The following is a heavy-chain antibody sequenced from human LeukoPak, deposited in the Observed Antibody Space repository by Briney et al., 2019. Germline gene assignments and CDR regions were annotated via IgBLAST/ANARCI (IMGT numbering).Heavy chain of an antibody. D-gene: IGHD3-3*01. CDR2: IYYSGST. CDR1: GGSISSSSYY. CDR3: ARGRDYDFWSGYLPPIYFDY. V-gene: IGHV4-39*07. J-gene: IGHJ4*02. Sequence: PSETLSLTCTVSGGSISSSSYYWGWIRQPPGKGLEWIGSIYYSGSTYYNPSLKSRVTISVDTSKNQFSLKLSSVTAADTAVYYCARGRDYDFWSGYLPPIYFDYWGQGTLVTVSS.